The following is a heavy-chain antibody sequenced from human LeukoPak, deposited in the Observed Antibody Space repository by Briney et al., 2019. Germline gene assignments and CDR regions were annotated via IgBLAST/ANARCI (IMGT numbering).Heavy chain of an antibody. CDR3: AKAYDNSGHNLRYSDC. Sequence: PGWSLRLPFACSGLTFSSYARSWVRQAPGKGLEWVSGIGESGGSTWYADSVKGHFTISRDNTKHTLYLQMNSMRAEDTAVYFCAKAYDNSGHNLRYSDCWGQGTVVTVSS. CDR2: IGESGGST. J-gene: IGHJ4*02. V-gene: IGHV3-23*01. D-gene: IGHD3-22*01. CDR1: GLTFSSYA.